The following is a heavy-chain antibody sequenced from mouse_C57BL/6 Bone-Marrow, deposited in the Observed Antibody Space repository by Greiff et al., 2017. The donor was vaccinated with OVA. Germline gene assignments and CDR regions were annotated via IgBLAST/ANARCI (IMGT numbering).Heavy chain of an antibody. D-gene: IGHD1-1*01. J-gene: IGHJ1*03. CDR1: GYTFTEYT. CDR3: ARDEDRGYGSSYWYFDV. V-gene: IGHV1-62-2*01. CDR2: FYPGSGSI. Sequence: VQLQQSGAELVKPGASVKLSCKASGYTFTEYTIHWVKQRSGQGLEWIGWFYPGSGSIKYNEKFKDKATLTADKSSSTVYMELSRLTSEDSAVYFCARDEDRGYGSSYWYFDVWGTGTTVTVSS.